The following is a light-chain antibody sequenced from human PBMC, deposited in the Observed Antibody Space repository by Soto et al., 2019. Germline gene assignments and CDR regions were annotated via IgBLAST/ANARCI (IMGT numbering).Light chain of an antibody. CDR3: QVWDSSSDRDVV. CDR1: NIGSKS. J-gene: IGLJ2*01. V-gene: IGLV3-21*04. CDR2: YDS. Sequence: SYELTQPPSVSVAPGKTARITCGGNNIGSKSVHWYQQKPGQAPVLVIYYDSDRPSWIPERLSGSNSGNTATLTISRVEAGDEADYYCQVWDSSSDRDVVFGGGTKLTVL.